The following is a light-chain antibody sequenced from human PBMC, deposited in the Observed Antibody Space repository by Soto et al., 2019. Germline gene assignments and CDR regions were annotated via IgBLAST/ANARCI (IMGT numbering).Light chain of an antibody. CDR3: QQYHNWPSWT. CDR2: DAS. V-gene: IGKV3-15*01. CDR1: QSVNIY. Sequence: ETVLTQSPDTLSLSPGDRATLSCRASQSVNIYLAWYQQKPGQAPRLLIYDASTRAAGVPARFSGSGSGTEFTLTISSLQSEDFAVYHCQQYHNWPSWTFGQGTKVDIK. J-gene: IGKJ1*01.